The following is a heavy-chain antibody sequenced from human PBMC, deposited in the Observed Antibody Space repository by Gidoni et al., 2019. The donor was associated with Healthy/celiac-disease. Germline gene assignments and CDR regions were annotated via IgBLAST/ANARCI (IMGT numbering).Heavy chain of an antibody. J-gene: IGHJ3*02. CDR2: IYWDDDK. Sequence: QITLKESGPTLVKPTQTLTLTCTFSGFSLSTSGVGVGWIRQPPGKALEWLALIYWDDDKRYSPSLKSRLTITKDTSKNQVVLTMTNMDPVDTATYYCAHSFFFTMVRDDAFDIWGQGTMVTVSS. CDR1: GFSLSTSGVG. CDR3: AHSFFFTMVRDDAFDI. V-gene: IGHV2-5*02. D-gene: IGHD3-10*01.